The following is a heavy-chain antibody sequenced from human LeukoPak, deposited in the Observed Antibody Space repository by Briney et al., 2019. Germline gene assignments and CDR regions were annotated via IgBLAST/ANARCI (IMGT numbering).Heavy chain of an antibody. D-gene: IGHD3-10*01. V-gene: IGHV3-23*01. CDR3: ARDLDGSGSLDY. CDR2: ISGSGGST. J-gene: IGHJ4*02. Sequence: GGSLRLSCAASGFTFSSYAISWVRQAPGKGLEWVSAISGSGGSTYYADSVKGRFTISRDNSKNTLYLQMNSLRAEDTAVYYCARDLDGSGSLDYWGQGTLVTVSS. CDR1: GFTFSSYA.